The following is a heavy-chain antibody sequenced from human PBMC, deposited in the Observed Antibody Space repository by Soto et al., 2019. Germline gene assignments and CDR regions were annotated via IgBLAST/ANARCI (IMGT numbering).Heavy chain of an antibody. CDR2: IIPIFGTA. CDR3: ARERYCSGGSCYGYYGMDV. Sequence: ASVKVSCKASGGTFSSYAISWVRQAPGQGLEWMGGIIPIFGTANYAQKFQGRVTITADESTSTAYMELSNLRSEDTAVYYCARERYCSGGSCYGYYGMDVWGQGTTVTVSS. J-gene: IGHJ6*02. CDR1: GGTFSSYA. D-gene: IGHD2-15*01. V-gene: IGHV1-69*13.